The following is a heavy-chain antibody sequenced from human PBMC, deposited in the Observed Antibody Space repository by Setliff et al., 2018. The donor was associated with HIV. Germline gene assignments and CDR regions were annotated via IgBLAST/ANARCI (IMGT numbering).Heavy chain of an antibody. Sequence: SETLSLTCTVSDGSISSSVYYWSWIRQHPGKGLEWIGYIYYSGSTYYNPSLKSRVTMSVDASKNQFSLKLSSVTAADTAVYYCASMYSNYGRYYYYYMDVWGKGATVTVSS. D-gene: IGHD4-4*01. CDR1: DGSISSSVYY. V-gene: IGHV4-31*03. CDR2: IYYSGST. CDR3: ASMYSNYGRYYYYYMDV. J-gene: IGHJ6*03.